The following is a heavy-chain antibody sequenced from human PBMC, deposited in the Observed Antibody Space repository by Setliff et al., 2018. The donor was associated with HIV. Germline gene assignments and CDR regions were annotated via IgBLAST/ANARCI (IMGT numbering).Heavy chain of an antibody. Sequence: PGGSLRLSCAASGFTVSSNYMSWVRQAPGKGLEWVSVIYSCDITYYADSVKGRFTISRDNSKNTLYLQMNSLRAEDTAVYYCAKDSGRYSSGWYEVPVGWFDPWGQGTLVTVSS. CDR3: AKDSGRYSSGWYEVPVGWFDP. V-gene: IGHV3-66*01. CDR1: GFTVSSNY. J-gene: IGHJ5*02. D-gene: IGHD6-19*01. CDR2: IYSCDIT.